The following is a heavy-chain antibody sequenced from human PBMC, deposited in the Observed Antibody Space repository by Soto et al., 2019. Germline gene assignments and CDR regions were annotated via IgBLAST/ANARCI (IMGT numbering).Heavy chain of an antibody. V-gene: IGHV1-18*01. CDR1: GYTFTSYG. D-gene: IGHD3-22*01. CDR2: ISAYNGNT. J-gene: IGHJ4*02. CDR3: ASTYYDSSGYYFDY. Sequence: ASVKVSCKASGYTFTSYGISWVRQAPGQGLEWMGWISAYNGNTNYAQKLQGRVTMTTDTSTSTAYMELRSLRSDDTAVYYCASTYYDSSGYYFDYWGQGTLVTVSS.